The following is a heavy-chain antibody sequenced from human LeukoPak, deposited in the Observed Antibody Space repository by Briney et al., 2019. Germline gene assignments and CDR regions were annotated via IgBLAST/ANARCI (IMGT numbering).Heavy chain of an antibody. V-gene: IGHV1-2*02. CDR2: INPNSGGT. Sequence: GASVKVSCKASGYTFTDCYMHWVRQAPGQGLEWMGWINPNSGGTNYAQKFQGRVTMTRDTSISTAYMELSRLRSDDTAVYYCASSGPTIFGVVILDAFDIWGQGTMVTVSS. CDR1: GYTFTDCY. D-gene: IGHD3-3*01. CDR3: ASSGPTIFGVVILDAFDI. J-gene: IGHJ3*02.